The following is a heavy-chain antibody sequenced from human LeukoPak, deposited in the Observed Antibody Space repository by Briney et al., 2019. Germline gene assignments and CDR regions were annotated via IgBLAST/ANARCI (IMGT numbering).Heavy chain of an antibody. J-gene: IGHJ4*02. Sequence: SVKVSCKASGGTFSSYAISWVRQAPGQGLEWMGGIIPILGTANYAQKFQGRVTITTDESTSTAYMELSSLRSEDTAVYYCARGDSDYVWGSYLFFDCWGQGTLVTVSS. CDR2: IIPILGTA. V-gene: IGHV1-69*05. CDR1: GGTFSSYA. CDR3: ARGDSDYVWGSYLFFDC. D-gene: IGHD3-16*02.